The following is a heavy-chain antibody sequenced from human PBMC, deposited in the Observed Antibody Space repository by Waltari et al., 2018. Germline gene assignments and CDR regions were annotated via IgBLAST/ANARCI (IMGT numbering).Heavy chain of an antibody. D-gene: IGHD1-26*01. CDR2: IYYSGST. CDR3: ARDSDIGRRVVGATTSPFDY. CDR1: GGSISSSSYY. Sequence: QLQLQESGPGLVKPSETLSLTCTVSGGSISSSSYYWGWIRQPPGKGLEWIGSIYYSGSTYYNPSLKSRVTISVDTSKNQFSLKLSSVTAADTAVYYCARDSDIGRRVVGATTSPFDYWGQGTLVTVSS. J-gene: IGHJ4*02. V-gene: IGHV4-39*07.